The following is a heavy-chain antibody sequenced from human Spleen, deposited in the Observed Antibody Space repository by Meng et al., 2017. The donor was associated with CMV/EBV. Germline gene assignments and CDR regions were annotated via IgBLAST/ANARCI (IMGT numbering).Heavy chain of an antibody. D-gene: IGHD1-26*01. Sequence: GGSLRLSCKGSGYRFSSYWIGWVRQMPGKGLEWMGIIYPGDSDTRYSPSLQGQVTITADKSINTAYLQWRSLKASDTAMYYCASSGSTLGGPYYFDYWGQGTLVTVSS. V-gene: IGHV5-51*01. CDR2: IYPGDSDT. CDR3: ASSGSTLGGPYYFDY. J-gene: IGHJ4*02. CDR1: GYRFSSYW.